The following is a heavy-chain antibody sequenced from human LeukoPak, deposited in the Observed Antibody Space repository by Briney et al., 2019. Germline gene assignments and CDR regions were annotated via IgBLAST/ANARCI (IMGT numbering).Heavy chain of an antibody. D-gene: IGHD6-19*01. CDR1: GFTFSTYA. Sequence: GGSLRLSCAASGFTFSTYAMHWVRQAPGKGLEWVAAISYDGPNKRYADSVKGRFTISRDNSKNTLYLQMNSLRAEDTAVYYCARGVRIAVAGYIDYWGQGTLVTVSS. V-gene: IGHV3-30*04. CDR3: ARGVRIAVAGYIDY. J-gene: IGHJ4*02. CDR2: ISYDGPNK.